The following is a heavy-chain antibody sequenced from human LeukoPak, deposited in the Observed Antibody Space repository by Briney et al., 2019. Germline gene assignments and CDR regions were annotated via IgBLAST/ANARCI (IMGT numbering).Heavy chain of an antibody. V-gene: IGHV3-15*01. CDR2: IKSKTDGGTT. CDR1: GFTFSNYA. CDR3: TTDLWGGNPVY. J-gene: IGHJ4*02. Sequence: GGSLRLSCAASGFTFSNYAMHWVRQAPGKGLEWVGRIKSKTDGGTTDYAAPVKGRFTISRDDSKNTLYLQMNSLKTEDTAVYYCTTDLWGGNPVYWGQGTLVTVSS. D-gene: IGHD4-23*01.